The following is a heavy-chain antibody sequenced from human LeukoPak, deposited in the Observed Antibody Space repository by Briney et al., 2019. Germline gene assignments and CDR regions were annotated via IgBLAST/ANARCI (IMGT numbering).Heavy chain of an antibody. CDR2: INPNSGGT. J-gene: IGHJ4*02. D-gene: IGHD2-8*01. V-gene: IGHV1-2*06. CDR1: GYTFTGYY. CDR3: ARESPYESLGY. Sequence: ASVTVSCKASGYTFTGYYMHWVRQAPGQGLEWMGRINPNSGGTNYAQKFQGRVTITRDTSISTAYMELSRLRSDDTAVYYCARESPYESLGYWGQGTLVTVSS.